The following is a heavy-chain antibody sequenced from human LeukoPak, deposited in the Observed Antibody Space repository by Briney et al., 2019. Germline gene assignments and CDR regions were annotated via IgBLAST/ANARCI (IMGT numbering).Heavy chain of an antibody. Sequence: GESLKISCKGSGYSFTTYWIGWVRQMPGKGLEWMGIIYPGDSDTRYSPSFQGQVTISADKSISTAYLQWSSLKASDTAMYYCARQISGYSSSWYINWFDPWGQGTLVTVSS. V-gene: IGHV5-51*01. J-gene: IGHJ5*02. CDR3: ARQISGYSSSWYINWFDP. CDR2: IYPGDSDT. CDR1: GYSFTTYW. D-gene: IGHD6-13*01.